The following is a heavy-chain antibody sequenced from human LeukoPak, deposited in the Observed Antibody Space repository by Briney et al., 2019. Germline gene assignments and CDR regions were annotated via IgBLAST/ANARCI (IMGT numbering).Heavy chain of an antibody. CDR1: GFTFSSYW. CDR2: INSDGSST. D-gene: IGHD3-10*01. Sequence: PGGSLRLSCAASGFTFSSYWMHWVRQAPGKGLVWVSRINSDGSSTSYADSVKGRFTISRDNAKNTLYLQMNSLRAEDTAVYYCARVMYHYGSGSPYYYGMDVWGQGTTVTVSS. CDR3: ARVMYHYGSGSPYYYGMDV. V-gene: IGHV3-74*01. J-gene: IGHJ6*02.